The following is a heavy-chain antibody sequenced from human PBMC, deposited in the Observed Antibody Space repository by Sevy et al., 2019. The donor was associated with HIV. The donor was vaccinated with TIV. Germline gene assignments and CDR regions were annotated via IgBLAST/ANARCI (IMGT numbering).Heavy chain of an antibody. V-gene: IGHV3-23*01. CDR1: GFTFSSHA. J-gene: IGHJ4*01. CDR3: AKRSGSVSKRY. D-gene: IGHD6-19*01. CDR2: ITDTGYSI. Sequence: GGSLRLSCAASGFTFSSHAMNWVRQAPGKGLEWVSSITDTGYSIYYADSVQGRFTISRDNSKNTLYLQMDSLRDDDTAVYYCAKRSGSVSKRYWGQGTLVTVSS.